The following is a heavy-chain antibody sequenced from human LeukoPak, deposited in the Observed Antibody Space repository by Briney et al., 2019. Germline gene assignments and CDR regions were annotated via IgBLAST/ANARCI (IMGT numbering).Heavy chain of an antibody. V-gene: IGHV1-2*02. J-gene: IGHJ6*03. CDR2: INPNSGGT. CDR3: ARYSSSWSTPAYYYYMDV. Sequence: ASVKVSCKASGYTFTGYYMHWVRQAPGQGLEWMGWINPNSGGTNYAQKFQGRVTMTRDTSISTAYMELSRLRSDDTAVYYCARYSSSWSTPAYYYYMDVWGKGTTVTISS. D-gene: IGHD6-13*01. CDR1: GYTFTGYY.